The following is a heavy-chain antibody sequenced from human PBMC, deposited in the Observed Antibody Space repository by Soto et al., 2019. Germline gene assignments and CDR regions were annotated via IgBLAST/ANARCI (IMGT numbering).Heavy chain of an antibody. D-gene: IGHD4-17*01. J-gene: IGHJ6*02. CDR3: ARDRRATVVTYYYYGMDV. Sequence: QVQLQESGPGLVKPSETLPLTCTVSGGSISSYYWSWIRQPPGKGLEWIGYIYYSGSTNYNPSLKSRVTISVDTSKNQFSLKLSSVTAADTAVYYCARDRRATVVTYYYYGMDVWGQGTTVTVSS. CDR2: IYYSGST. V-gene: IGHV4-59*01. CDR1: GGSISSYY.